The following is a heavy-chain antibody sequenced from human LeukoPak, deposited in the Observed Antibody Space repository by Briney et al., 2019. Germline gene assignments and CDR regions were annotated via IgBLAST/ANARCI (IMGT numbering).Heavy chain of an antibody. CDR1: GGSISSYH. CDR3: ARGDPFDY. V-gene: IGHV4-59*01. J-gene: IGHJ4*02. CDR2: ISYSGYT. D-gene: IGHD3-16*01. Sequence: SETLSLTCSVSGGSISSYHWSWIRQPPGKGLEWIGYISYSGYTNYNPSLQSRVTISLDRSKNQFSVKLTSVTAADTAVYYCARGDPFDYWGQGTLVTVSS.